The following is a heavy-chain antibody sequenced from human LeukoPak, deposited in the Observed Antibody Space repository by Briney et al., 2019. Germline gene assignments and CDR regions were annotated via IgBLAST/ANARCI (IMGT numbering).Heavy chain of an antibody. J-gene: IGHJ3*02. D-gene: IGHD3-10*01. Sequence: ASVKVSCKASGYTFTSYAMHWVRQAPGQRLEGLGWINAGNGNTKYSQKFQGRVTITRDTSASTAYMELSSLRSEDTAVYYCARVVHYYGSGSYYQRDDAFDIWGQGTMVTVSS. CDR3: ARVVHYYGSGSYYQRDDAFDI. CDR1: GYTFTSYA. CDR2: INAGNGNT. V-gene: IGHV1-3*01.